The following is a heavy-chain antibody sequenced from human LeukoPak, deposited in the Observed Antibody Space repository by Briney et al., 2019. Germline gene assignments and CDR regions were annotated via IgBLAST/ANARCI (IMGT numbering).Heavy chain of an antibody. Sequence: SALLPPSGAVCVGSFSGYCWSWIRQPPGKGLEWIGEINHSGSTNYTPSLKSRVTMSVDTSRNRLYLKVSSVIAEETAVYYCARGLFVGIAAAGPVWFDPWGERTQVTVTS. J-gene: IGHJ5*02. V-gene: IGHV4-34*01. CDR1: VGSFSGYC. D-gene: IGHD6-13*01. CDR2: INHSGST. CDR3: ARGLFVGIAAAGPVWFDP.